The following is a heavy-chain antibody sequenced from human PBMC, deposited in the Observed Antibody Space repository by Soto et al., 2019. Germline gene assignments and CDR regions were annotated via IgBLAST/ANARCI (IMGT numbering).Heavy chain of an antibody. CDR2: ISVSGGIT. J-gene: IGHJ1*01. Sequence: WGPLRLSCAASGFAFNNYAMTWVRPAPGKGLAWVSHISVSGGITDYAESVKGRFSISKDSVNNTLYLHMSSLRAEDTALYFCAKEGPYINSWTSAGYRQNWGMGNKVSVSS. D-gene: IGHD3-16*01. CDR3: AKEGPYINSWTSAGYRQN. V-gene: IGHV3-23*01. CDR1: GFAFNNYA.